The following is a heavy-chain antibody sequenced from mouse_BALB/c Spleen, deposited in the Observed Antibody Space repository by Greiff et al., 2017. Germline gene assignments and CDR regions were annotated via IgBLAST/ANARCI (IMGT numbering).Heavy chain of an antibody. J-gene: IGHJ4*01. D-gene: IGHD3-1*01. CDR2: IYPGSGST. CDR3: TRGLGPRPYYAMDY. V-gene: IGHV1S22*01. Sequence: LQQPGSELVRPGASVKLSCKASGYTFTSYWMHWVKQRHGQGLEWIGNIYPGSGSTNYDEKFKSKGTLTVDTSSSTAYMHLSSLTSEDSAVYYCTRGLGPRPYYAMDYWGQGTSVTVSS. CDR1: GYTFTSYW.